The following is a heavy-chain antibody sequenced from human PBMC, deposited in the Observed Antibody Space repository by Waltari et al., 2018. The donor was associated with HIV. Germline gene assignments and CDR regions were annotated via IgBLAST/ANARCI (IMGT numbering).Heavy chain of an antibody. CDR1: GGSISSYD. CDR3: ARGVLGYYDSSGYSYFDY. CDR2: IYTSGSN. D-gene: IGHD3-22*01. J-gene: IGHJ4*02. V-gene: IGHV4-4*07. Sequence: QVQLQESGPGLVKPSETLSLTCTVSGGSISSYDWRWIRLPAGKGLEWIGRIYTSGSNNYNPLLKSRVTMSVDTSKNQFSLKLSSVTAADTAVYYCARGVLGYYDSSGYSYFDYWGQGTLVTVSS.